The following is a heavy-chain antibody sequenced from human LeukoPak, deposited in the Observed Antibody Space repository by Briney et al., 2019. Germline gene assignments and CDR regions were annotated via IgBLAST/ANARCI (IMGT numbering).Heavy chain of an antibody. CDR2: IYHSGST. CDR1: GYSISSGYY. CDR3: ARDLDY. Sequence: SETLSLTCTVSGYSISSGYYWGWIRQPPGKGLEWIGSIYHSGSTYYNPSLKSRVTISVDTSKNQFSLKLSSVTAADTAVYHCARDLDYWGQGTLVTVSS. J-gene: IGHJ4*02. V-gene: IGHV4-38-2*02.